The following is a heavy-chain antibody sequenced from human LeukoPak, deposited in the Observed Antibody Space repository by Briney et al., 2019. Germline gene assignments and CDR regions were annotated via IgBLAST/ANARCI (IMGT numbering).Heavy chain of an antibody. CDR3: AKHLYSSSTSPFDY. D-gene: IGHD6-6*01. CDR2: ISGSGGST. J-gene: IGHJ4*02. Sequence: GGSLRLSCAASGFTFSSYAMTWVRQAPGKGLEWVSGISGSGGSTYYADSVEGRLTISRDNSKNTLYLQMNSLRAEDTAIYYCAKHLYSSSTSPFDYWGQGTLVTVSS. CDR1: GFTFSSYA. V-gene: IGHV3-23*01.